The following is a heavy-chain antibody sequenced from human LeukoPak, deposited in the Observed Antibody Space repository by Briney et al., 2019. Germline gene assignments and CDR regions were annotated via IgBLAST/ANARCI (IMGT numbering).Heavy chain of an antibody. D-gene: IGHD1-26*01. J-gene: IGHJ4*02. CDR3: ATLVGATHSLGY. CDR2: ISASGGST. Sequence: TGGSLRLSCAASGFTFSTYTMSWVRQAPGMGLEWVSAISASGGSTYYADSVKGRFTISRDNSKNTLSLEMNSLRAEDTAVYYCATLVGATHSLGYWGQGTLVTVSS. CDR1: GFTFSTYT. V-gene: IGHV3-23*01.